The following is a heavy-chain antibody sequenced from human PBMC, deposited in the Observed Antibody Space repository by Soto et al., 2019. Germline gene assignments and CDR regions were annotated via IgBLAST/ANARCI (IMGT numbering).Heavy chain of an antibody. CDR1: GSPLSELS. CDR2: FDPEDGET. Sequence: ASVEDFCKVSGSPLSELSINWVRQAPGKGLEWMGGFDPEDGETIYAQKFQGRVTMTEDTSTDTAYMELSSLRSEDTAVYYCARSFPPYFDYWGQGTLVTGSS. V-gene: IGHV1-24*01. CDR3: ARSFPPYFDY. D-gene: IGHD1-26*01. J-gene: IGHJ4*02.